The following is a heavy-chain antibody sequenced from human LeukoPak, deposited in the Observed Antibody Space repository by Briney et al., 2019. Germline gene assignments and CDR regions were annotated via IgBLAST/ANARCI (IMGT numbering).Heavy chain of an antibody. J-gene: IGHJ6*02. CDR2: FDPKAGEK. D-gene: IGHD1-7*01. V-gene: IGHV1-24*01. Sequence: ASVKVSCKVSGYTLIELSMHWVRQAPGKGLEWMGGFDPKAGEKVYAQKFQGRVTMTEDTSTDTAYMELSSLRSGDTAVYYCATVWNSYYKYGLDVWGQGTTVTVSS. CDR3: ATVWNSYYKYGLDV. CDR1: GYTLIELS.